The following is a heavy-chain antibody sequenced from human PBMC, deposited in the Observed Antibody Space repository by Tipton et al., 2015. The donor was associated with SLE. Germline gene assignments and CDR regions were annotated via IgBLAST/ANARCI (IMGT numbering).Heavy chain of an antibody. J-gene: IGHJ2*01. Sequence: TLSLTCTVSGGSISFDYWGWVRQSAGGGLGWIGRIYSSGDRDYNPPLRSRVTMSIDASQNRVSLRLKSVSAADTAVYYCARGSDGEYVRYFDVWGPGTLVTVSS. CDR2: IYSSGDR. V-gene: IGHV4-4*07. CDR3: ARGSDGEYVRYFDV. CDR1: GGSISFDY. D-gene: IGHD4-17*01.